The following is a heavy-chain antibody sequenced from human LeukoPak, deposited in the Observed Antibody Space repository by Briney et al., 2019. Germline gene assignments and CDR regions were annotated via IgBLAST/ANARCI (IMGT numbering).Heavy chain of an antibody. CDR2: ISGSGGSR. CDR1: GFTFSTYG. CDR3: AKDRGYSYGLWFDY. V-gene: IGHV3-23*01. D-gene: IGHD5-18*01. Sequence: PGGSLRLSCAASGFTFSTYGMSWVRQAPGKGLEWVSGISGSGGSRFYTDSVKGRFTISRDNSKNTLYLQMNSLRAEDTAVYYCAKDRGYSYGLWFDYWGQGTLVTVSS. J-gene: IGHJ4*02.